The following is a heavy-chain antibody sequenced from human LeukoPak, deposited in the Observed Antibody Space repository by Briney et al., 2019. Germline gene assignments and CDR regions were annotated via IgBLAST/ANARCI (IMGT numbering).Heavy chain of an antibody. J-gene: IGHJ6*03. V-gene: IGHV4-34*01. CDR1: GGSFSSYY. Sequence: SETLSLTCAVYGGSFSSYYWTWIRQPPGKGLEWIGEINHSGGTNYNPSLKSRVTISVDTSKNQFSLKLSSVTAADTAVYYCARGAAAKYCSSTSCYGWDYYYYYYMDVWGKGTTVTVSS. D-gene: IGHD2-2*01. CDR3: ARGAAAKYCSSTSCYGWDYYYYYYMDV. CDR2: INHSGGT.